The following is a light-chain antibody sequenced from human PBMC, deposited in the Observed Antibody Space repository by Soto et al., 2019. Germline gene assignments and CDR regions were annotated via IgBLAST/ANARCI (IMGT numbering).Light chain of an antibody. CDR1: SSDVGGYNY. CDR3: SSYSRRSNYV. J-gene: IGLJ1*01. Sequence: QSVLTQPASVSGSPGQSITISCTGTSSDVGGYNYVSWYQQHPGKAPKLIIYDVSYRPSGVSNRFSGSKSGNTASLTISGLQAEDEADYFCSSYSRRSNYVFGTGTKLTV. V-gene: IGLV2-14*03. CDR2: DVS.